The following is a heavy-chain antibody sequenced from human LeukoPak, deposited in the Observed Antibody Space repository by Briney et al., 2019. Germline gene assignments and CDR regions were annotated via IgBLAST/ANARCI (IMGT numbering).Heavy chain of an antibody. CDR1: GGSFSGYY. J-gene: IGHJ4*02. Sequence: SETLSLTCAVYGGSFSGYYWGWIRQPPGKGLEWIGSIYYSGSTYYNPSLKSRVTISVDTSKNQFSLKLSSVAAADTAVYYCARDPIVVVPAAPDYWGQGTLVTVSS. CDR3: ARDPIVVVPAAPDY. V-gene: IGHV4-34*01. CDR2: IYYSGST. D-gene: IGHD2-2*01.